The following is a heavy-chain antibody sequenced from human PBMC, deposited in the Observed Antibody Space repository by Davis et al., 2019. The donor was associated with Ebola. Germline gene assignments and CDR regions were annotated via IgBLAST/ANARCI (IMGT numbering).Heavy chain of an antibody. CDR1: GFTFSTYS. D-gene: IGHD1-26*01. CDR2: ISSDSDYI. V-gene: IGHV3-21*01. CDR3: AGLGGGGATDFDS. J-gene: IGHJ4*02. Sequence: GGSLRLSCAASGFTFSTYSVSWVRQAPGKGLEWASSISSDSDYIYYADSAKGRFTISRDNAKNSLYLQMNSLRAEDTAVYYCAGLGGGGATDFDSWGQGTLVTVSS.